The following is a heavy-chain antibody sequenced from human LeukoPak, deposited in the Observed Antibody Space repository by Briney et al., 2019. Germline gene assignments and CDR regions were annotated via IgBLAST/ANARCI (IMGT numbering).Heavy chain of an antibody. CDR3: ARDGGYEGLDY. D-gene: IGHD3-16*01. V-gene: IGHV4-59*12. J-gene: IGHJ4*02. CDR1: GGSISSYY. CDR2: IYYSGST. Sequence: SETLSLTCTVSGGSISSYYWSWIRQPPGKGLEWIGYIYYSGSTNYNPSLKSRVTISVDTSKNQFSLKLNSVTAADTAVYYCARDGGYEGLDYWGQGTLVTVSS.